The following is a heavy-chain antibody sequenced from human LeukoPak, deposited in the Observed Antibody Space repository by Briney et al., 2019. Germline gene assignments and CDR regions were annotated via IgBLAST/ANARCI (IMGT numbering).Heavy chain of an antibody. CDR1: GFTFSSYA. D-gene: IGHD6-13*01. V-gene: IGHV3-23*01. CDR2: ISGSGGST. J-gene: IGHJ4*02. CDR3: AKDLWGYSSSWSDY. Sequence: PGGSLRLSCAASGFTFSSYAMSWVRQAPGKGLEWVSAISGSGGSTYYADSVKGRFTISRDNSKNTLYLQMNSLRAEDTAVYYCAKDLWGYSSSWSDYWGQGTLVTVSS.